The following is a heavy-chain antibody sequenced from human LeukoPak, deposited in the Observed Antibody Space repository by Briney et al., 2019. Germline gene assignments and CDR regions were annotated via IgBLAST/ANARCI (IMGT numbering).Heavy chain of an antibody. CDR1: GGSISSYY. Sequence: SETLSLTCTVSGGSISSYYWSWIRRPPGKGLEWIGYIYYSGSTNYNPSLKSRVTISADTSKNQFSLKLSSVTAADTAVYYCARVSSSWSGLHFDYWGQGTLVTVSS. CDR3: ARVSSSWSGLHFDY. J-gene: IGHJ4*02. V-gene: IGHV4-59*01. CDR2: IYYSGST. D-gene: IGHD6-13*01.